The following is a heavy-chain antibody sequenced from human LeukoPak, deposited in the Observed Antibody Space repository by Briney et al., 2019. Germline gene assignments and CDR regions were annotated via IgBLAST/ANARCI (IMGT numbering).Heavy chain of an antibody. Sequence: SETLSLTCSVSGGSISSSSYYWGWIRQPPGKGLAWIGSFYYTGSTYYNPSLQSRVTISIDTSKNQFSLNLSSVTAADTAVYYCVRSFRYNWFDPWGQGTLVTVS. J-gene: IGHJ5*02. CDR2: FYYTGST. D-gene: IGHD3-10*01. V-gene: IGHV4-39*07. CDR3: VRSFRYNWFDP. CDR1: GGSISSSSYY.